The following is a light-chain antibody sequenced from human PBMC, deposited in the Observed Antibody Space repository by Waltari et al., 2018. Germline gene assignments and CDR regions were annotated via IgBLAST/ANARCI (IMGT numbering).Light chain of an antibody. J-gene: IGLJ3*02. V-gene: IGLV1-44*01. CDR1: ASNIGNNV. CDR3: AAWDDSLNGRWV. Sequence: QSVLTQPTSASGTPGQGVTISCSGGASNIGNNVVNWYQQVPGKAPKLLIYRSDRRPAGVPDRFSGSKAGTSASLAISGLQSEDEADYYCAAWDDSLNGRWVFGGGTKVTVL. CDR2: RSD.